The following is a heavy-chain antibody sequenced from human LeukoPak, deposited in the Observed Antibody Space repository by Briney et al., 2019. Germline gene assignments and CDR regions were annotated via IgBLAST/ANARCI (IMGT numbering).Heavy chain of an antibody. J-gene: IGHJ3*02. CDR1: GGTFSSYA. CDR3: ARIGDSSGYYPPEVIGAFDI. V-gene: IGHV1-69*04. D-gene: IGHD3-22*01. CDR2: IIPILGIA. Sequence: GASVKVSCKASGGTFSSYAISWVRQAPGQGLEWMGRIIPILGIANYAQKFQGRVTITADKSTSTAYMELSSLRSEDTAVYYCARIGDSSGYYPPEVIGAFDIWGQGTMVTVSS.